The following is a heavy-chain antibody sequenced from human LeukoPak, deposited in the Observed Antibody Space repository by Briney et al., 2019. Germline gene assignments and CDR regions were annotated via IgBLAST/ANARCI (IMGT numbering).Heavy chain of an antibody. CDR1: GGSISSYY. CDR2: IYYSGST. V-gene: IGHV4-59*01. CDR3: ARVSIVGVYSDV. Sequence: PSETLSLTCTVSGGSISSYYWSWIRQPPGKGLEWIGYIYYSGSTNYNPSLKSRVTISVDTSKNQFSLKLSSVTAADTAVYYCARVSIVGVYSDVWGKGTTVTVSS. D-gene: IGHD1-26*01. J-gene: IGHJ6*04.